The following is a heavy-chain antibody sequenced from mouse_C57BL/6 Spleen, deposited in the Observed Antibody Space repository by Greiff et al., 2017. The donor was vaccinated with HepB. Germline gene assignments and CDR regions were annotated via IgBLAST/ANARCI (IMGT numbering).Heavy chain of an antibody. CDR3: ARGGVPTTVGGYFDV. CDR1: GYTFTSYW. CDR2: INPSSGYT. D-gene: IGHD2-5*01. J-gene: IGHJ1*03. Sequence: QVHVKQSGAELAKPGASVKLSCKASGYTFTSYWMHWVKQRPGQGLEWIGYINPSSGYTKYNQKFKDKATLTADKSSSTAYMQLSSLTYEDSAVCYCARGGVPTTVGGYFDVWGTGTTVTVSS. V-gene: IGHV1-7*01.